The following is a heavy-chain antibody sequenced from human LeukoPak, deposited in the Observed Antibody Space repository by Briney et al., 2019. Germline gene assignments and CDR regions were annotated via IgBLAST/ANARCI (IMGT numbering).Heavy chain of an antibody. V-gene: IGHV4-4*09. CDR1: GGSISSYY. J-gene: IGHJ4*02. Sequence: SETLSLTCTVSGGSISSYYWSWIRQPPGKGLEWIGYIYTSGSTNYNPSLKSRVTISVDTSKNQFSLKLSSVTAADTAVYYCARGDRIRVPFDYWGQGTLVTVSS. D-gene: IGHD2-2*01. CDR3: ARGDRIRVPFDY. CDR2: IYTSGST.